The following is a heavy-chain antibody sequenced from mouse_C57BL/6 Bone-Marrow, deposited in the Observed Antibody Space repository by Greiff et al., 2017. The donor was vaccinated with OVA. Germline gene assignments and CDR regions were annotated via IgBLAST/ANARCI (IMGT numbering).Heavy chain of an antibody. J-gene: IGHJ2*01. V-gene: IGHV1-55*01. CDR2: IYPGSGST. D-gene: IGHD2-4*01. CDR3: ASEGKYYDDDGDY. Sequence: QVQLKQPGAELVKPGASVKLSCKASGYTFTSYWITWVKQRPGQGLEWIGDIYPGSGSTNYHEKFKSKATLTVDTSSSTAYMQLSSLTSEDSAVYCCASEGKYYDDDGDYWGQGTTLTVSS. CDR1: GYTFTSYW.